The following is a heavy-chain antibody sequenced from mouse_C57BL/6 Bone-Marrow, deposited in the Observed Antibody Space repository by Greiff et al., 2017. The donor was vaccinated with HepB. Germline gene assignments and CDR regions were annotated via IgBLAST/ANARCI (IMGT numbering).Heavy chain of an antibody. D-gene: IGHD1-1*01. CDR1: GFNIKDDY. CDR2: IDPENGDT. Sequence: EVQLVESGAELVRPGASVKLSCTASGFNIKDDYMHWVKQRPEQGLEWIGWIDPENGDTEYASKFQGKATIKADTSSNTAYLQLSSLTSEDTAVYYCTRGVTTVVAHFDYWGQGTTLTVSS. CDR3: TRGVTTVVAHFDY. V-gene: IGHV14-4*01. J-gene: IGHJ2*01.